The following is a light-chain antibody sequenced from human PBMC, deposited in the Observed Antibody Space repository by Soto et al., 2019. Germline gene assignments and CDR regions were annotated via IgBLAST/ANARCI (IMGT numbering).Light chain of an antibody. CDR3: QSYDSSLNGVV. Sequence: QAVVTQPPSVSGAPGQRVTISCTGSSSNIGAGYDVHWYQQLPGTAPKVLIYGNSNRPSGVPDRFSGSKSGTSASLAITGLQAEEEADYYCQSYDSSLNGVVFGGGPKLTVL. CDR2: GNS. V-gene: IGLV1-40*01. CDR1: SSNIGAGYD. J-gene: IGLJ2*01.